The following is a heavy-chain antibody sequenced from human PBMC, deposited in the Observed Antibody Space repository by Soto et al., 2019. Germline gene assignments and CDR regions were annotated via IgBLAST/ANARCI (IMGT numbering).Heavy chain of an antibody. D-gene: IGHD3-10*01. V-gene: IGHV1-3*01. J-gene: IGHJ4*02. Sequence: ASVKVSCKASGYTFTSYAMHWVRQAPGQRLEWMGWINAGNGNTKYSQKFQGRVTITRDTSASTAYMELSSLRSEDTAVYYCATVYRPMVRGVIMVRYFDYWGQGTLVTVSS. CDR2: INAGNGNT. CDR3: ATVYRPMVRGVIMVRYFDY. CDR1: GYTFTSYA.